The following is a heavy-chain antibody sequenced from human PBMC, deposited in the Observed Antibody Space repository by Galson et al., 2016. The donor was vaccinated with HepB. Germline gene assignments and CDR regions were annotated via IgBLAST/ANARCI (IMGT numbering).Heavy chain of an antibody. D-gene: IGHD1-26*01. CDR3: ARDPGRTTIEYAFDI. V-gene: IGHV3-7*01. CDR1: GFPFSSYS. CDR2: IERVGSQ. J-gene: IGHJ3*02. Sequence: SLRLSCAASGFPFSSYSMAWVRQAPGKGLEWVASIERVGSQYVDSVTGRFTISRDNTKNSLYLQMNSLSAEDTAIYYCARDPGRTTIEYAFDIWGQGTMVTVSS.